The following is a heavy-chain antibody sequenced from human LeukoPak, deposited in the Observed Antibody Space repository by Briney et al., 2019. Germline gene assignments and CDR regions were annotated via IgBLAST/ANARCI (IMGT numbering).Heavy chain of an antibody. V-gene: IGHV3-74*01. J-gene: IGHJ3*02. D-gene: IGHD1-26*01. CDR1: GFTFSSYW. CDR3: ARGGSPPEALGDTFDI. CDR2: IKIDGSNT. Sequence: PGGSLRLSCAASGFTFSSYWMHWVRQAPGKGLVWVSRIKIDGSNTNSADSVKGRFTISRDNAKNTLYLQMNSLRAEDTAVYYCARGGSPPEALGDTFDIWDQGTMVTVSS.